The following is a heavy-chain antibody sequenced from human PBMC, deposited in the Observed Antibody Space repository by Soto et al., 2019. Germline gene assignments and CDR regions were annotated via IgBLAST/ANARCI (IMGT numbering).Heavy chain of an antibody. Sequence: EVQLLESGGGLVQPGGSLRLSCAASGFTFSSYAMRWVRQAPVKGLEWVSAISGSGDSTYYADSVKGRFTISRDNSKNTLYLQMNSLRAEDTAVYYCARLGSGSYYDYWGQGTLVTVYS. V-gene: IGHV3-23*01. J-gene: IGHJ4*02. CDR1: GFTFSSYA. D-gene: IGHD1-26*01. CDR3: ARLGSGSYYDY. CDR2: ISGSGDST.